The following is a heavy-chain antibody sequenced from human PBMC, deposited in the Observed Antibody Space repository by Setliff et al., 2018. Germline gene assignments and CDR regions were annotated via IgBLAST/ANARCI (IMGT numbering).Heavy chain of an antibody. CDR3: ARESRYYYDNLGTLDY. CDR1: GGSISNYY. Sequence: SETLSLTCTVSGGSISNYYWSWIRQSPGKGLEWIGYIHYSGKTNYNPPLKSRVTISVDMSKNQFSLRLSSVTAADTAVYYCARESRYYYDNLGTLDYWGQGTLVTVSS. V-gene: IGHV4-59*12. D-gene: IGHD3-22*01. CDR2: IHYSGKT. J-gene: IGHJ4*02.